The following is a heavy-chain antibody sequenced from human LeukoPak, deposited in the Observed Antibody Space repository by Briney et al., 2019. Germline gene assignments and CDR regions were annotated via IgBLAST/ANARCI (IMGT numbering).Heavy chain of an antibody. J-gene: IGHJ5*02. CDR2: LSGSGSSV. CDR3: AKGLNWFDP. Sequence: GGSLGLSCVVSGFTFSNNGMSWVRQAPGKGLEWVSGLSGSGSSVYYADSVRGRLTISRDNSRNTLYLQLDSLRADDTAVYYCAKGLNWFDPWGQGTLVTVSS. CDR1: GFTFSNNG. D-gene: IGHD2-8*01. V-gene: IGHV3-23*01.